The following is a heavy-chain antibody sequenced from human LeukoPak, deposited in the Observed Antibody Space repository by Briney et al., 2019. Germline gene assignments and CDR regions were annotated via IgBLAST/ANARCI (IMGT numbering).Heavy chain of an antibody. J-gene: IGHJ4*02. Sequence: SETLSLTCTVSGGSISSSSYYWGWIRQPPGKGLEWIGSIYYSGSTYYNPSLKSRVTISVDTFKNQFSLKLSSVTAADTAVYYCASEIAAAGTFDYWGQGTLVTVSS. CDR3: ASEIAAAGTFDY. CDR1: GGSISSSSYY. V-gene: IGHV4-39*01. D-gene: IGHD6-13*01. CDR2: IYYSGST.